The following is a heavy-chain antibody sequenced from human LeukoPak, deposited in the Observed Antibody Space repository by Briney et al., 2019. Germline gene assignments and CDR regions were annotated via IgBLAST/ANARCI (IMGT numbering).Heavy chain of an antibody. CDR1: GFTFGDYA. J-gene: IGHJ5*02. Sequence: GGSLRLSCTASGFTFGDYAMSWFRQAPGKGLEWVGFIRSKAYGGTTEYAASVKGRFTISRDDSKSIAYLQMNSLRAEDTAVYYCARDQGWFDPWGQGTLVTVSS. CDR3: ARDQGWFDP. V-gene: IGHV3-49*03. CDR2: IRSKAYGGTT.